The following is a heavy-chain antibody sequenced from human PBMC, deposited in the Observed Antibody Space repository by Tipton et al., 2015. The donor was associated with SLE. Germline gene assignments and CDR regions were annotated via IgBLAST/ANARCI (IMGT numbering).Heavy chain of an antibody. CDR3: ARLQGGGTAGRWYYMDV. V-gene: IGHV4-61*02. CDR2: IYTSGST. Sequence: TLSLTCTVSGGSISSGSNYWSWIRQPAGKGLEWIGRIYTSGSTNDNPSLKSRVTISVDTSKNQFSLKLSSVTAADTAVYYCARLQGGGTAGRWYYMDVWGKGTPVTVSS. D-gene: IGHD4-23*01. J-gene: IGHJ6*03. CDR1: GGSISSGSNY.